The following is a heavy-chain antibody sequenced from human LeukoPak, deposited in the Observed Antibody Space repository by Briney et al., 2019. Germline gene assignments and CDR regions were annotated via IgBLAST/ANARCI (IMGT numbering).Heavy chain of an antibody. CDR1: GFFSMYA. D-gene: IGHD3-10*01. CDR3: AREGVYYYGSGSFYFDY. J-gene: IGHJ4*02. Sequence: GRSLRLSCAASGFFSMYAMHWVRQAPGKGLEWVSSISSSSSYIYYADSVKGRFTISRDNAKNSLYLQMNSLRAEDTAVYYCAREGVYYYGSGSFYFDYWGQGTLVTVSS. V-gene: IGHV3-21*01. CDR2: ISSSSSYI.